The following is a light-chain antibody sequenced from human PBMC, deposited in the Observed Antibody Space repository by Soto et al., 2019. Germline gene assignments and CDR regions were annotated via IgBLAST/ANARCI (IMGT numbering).Light chain of an antibody. CDR1: QDTSNY. V-gene: IGKV1-33*01. CDR3: QQYDSLPRT. CDR2: NAS. J-gene: IGKJ1*01. Sequence: DIQMTQSPSSLSASVGDRVTITCQASQDTSNYLNWYQQKTGKAPKLLIYNASNLETGVPSRFSGSGSGTDFNLTISSLQPEAIATYYCQQYDSLPRTFGQGTKVEIK.